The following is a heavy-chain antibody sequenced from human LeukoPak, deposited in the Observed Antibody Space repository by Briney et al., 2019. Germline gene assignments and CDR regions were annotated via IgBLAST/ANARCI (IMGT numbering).Heavy chain of an antibody. CDR2: IYPGDSDT. D-gene: IGHD4-17*01. J-gene: IGHJ6*03. Sequence: GESLKISCKGSGYSFTSYWIGWVRQLPGKGLEWMGLIYPGDSDTRYSPSFQGQVTISADKSISTAYLQWSSLKASDTAMYYCARHLHTTVTYESVDYYYYYMDVWGKGTTVTVSS. CDR1: GYSFTSYW. V-gene: IGHV5-51*01. CDR3: ARHLHTTVTYESVDYYYYYMDV.